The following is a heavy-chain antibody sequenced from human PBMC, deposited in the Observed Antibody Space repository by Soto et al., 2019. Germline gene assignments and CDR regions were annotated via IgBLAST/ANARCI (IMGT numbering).Heavy chain of an antibody. D-gene: IGHD1-1*01. Sequence: EVQLVESGGDLVEPGGSLRLSCVTSGFMFSSAWMSWVRQAPGKGLEWVGRIKSKTDGGARDYAAPVNGRFSISRDDSKSTLYQQMNSLRAEDTALYYCVEGWNDFWGQGTLVTVSS. V-gene: IGHV3-15*01. CDR1: GFMFSSAW. CDR3: VEGWNDF. J-gene: IGHJ4*02. CDR2: IKSKTDGGAR.